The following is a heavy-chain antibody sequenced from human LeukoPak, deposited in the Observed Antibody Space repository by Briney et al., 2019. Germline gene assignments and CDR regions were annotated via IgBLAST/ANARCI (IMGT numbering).Heavy chain of an antibody. V-gene: IGHV3-21*01. CDR1: GFTFSSYS. CDR3: ARGPVNYDFWSGARP. Sequence: PGGSLRLSCAASGFTFSSYSMNWVRQAPRKGLEWFSSISSSSSYIYYADSVKGRFTISRDNAKNSLYLQMNSLRAEDTAVYYCARGPVNYDFWSGARPWGQGTLVTVSS. CDR2: ISSSSSYI. J-gene: IGHJ5*02. D-gene: IGHD3-3*01.